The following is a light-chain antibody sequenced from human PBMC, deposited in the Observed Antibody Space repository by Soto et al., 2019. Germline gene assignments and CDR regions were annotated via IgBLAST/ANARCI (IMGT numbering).Light chain of an antibody. V-gene: IGKV3-11*01. J-gene: IGKJ5*01. CDR2: AAS. Sequence: EIVLTQSPATLSLSPGERATLSCRASQSVTSYLAWYQHKPGQAPRLLIYAASNRATAIPARFSGSGSGTDFTLTISSLEPEDFAVYYCQRRSNWPPTFGQGTRLEIK. CDR3: QRRSNWPPT. CDR1: QSVTSY.